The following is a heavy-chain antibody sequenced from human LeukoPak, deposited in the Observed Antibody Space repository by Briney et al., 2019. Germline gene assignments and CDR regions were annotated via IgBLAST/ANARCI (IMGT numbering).Heavy chain of an antibody. CDR3: SKVSVGAITIFGVERRTLDYFDY. CDR1: GGSISSGGYY. V-gene: IGHV4-30-4*08. Sequence: PSQTLSLTCTVSGGSISSGGYYWSWIRQHPGKGLEWIGYIYYSGSTYYNPSLKSRVTISVDTSKNQFSLKLSSVTAADTAVYYCSKVSVGAITIFGVERRTLDYFDYWGQGTLVTVSS. CDR2: IYYSGST. D-gene: IGHD3-3*01. J-gene: IGHJ4*02.